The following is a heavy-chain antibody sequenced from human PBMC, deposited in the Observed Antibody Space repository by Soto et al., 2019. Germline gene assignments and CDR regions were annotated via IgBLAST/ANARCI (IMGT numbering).Heavy chain of an antibody. CDR2: ISRSGSII. CDR3: ARDLGYYASDGYFDY. CDR1: SFTFSDYY. Sequence: GGSLSISLAASSFTFSDYYMSWIRQAPGKGLEWVSYISRSGSIIYYSDSVKGRFTISRDNAKNSLYLQMSSLRAEDTAVYYCARDLGYYASDGYFDYWGQGTLVTVS. D-gene: IGHD3-22*01. J-gene: IGHJ4*02. V-gene: IGHV3-11*01.